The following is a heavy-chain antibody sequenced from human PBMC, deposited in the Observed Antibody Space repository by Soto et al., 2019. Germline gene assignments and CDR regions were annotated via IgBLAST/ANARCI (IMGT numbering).Heavy chain of an antibody. V-gene: IGHV3-13*01. CDR2: IGTAGDT. CDR3: ARDRGGWYFDL. D-gene: IGHD3-16*01. Sequence: EVQLVESGGGLVQPGGSLRLSCAASGFTFSSYDMHWVRQATGKGLEWVSAIGTAGDTYYPGSVKGRFTISRENAKNSLYLQMNSLRVGDTAVYYCARDRGGWYFDLWGRGTLVTVSS. CDR1: GFTFSSYD. J-gene: IGHJ2*01.